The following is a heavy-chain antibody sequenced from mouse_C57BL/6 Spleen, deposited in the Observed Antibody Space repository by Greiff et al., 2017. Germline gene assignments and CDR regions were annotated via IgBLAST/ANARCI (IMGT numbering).Heavy chain of an antibody. Sequence: QVQLQQPGAELVKPGASVKMSCKASGYTFTSYWITWVKQRPGQGLEWIGDIYPGSGRTNYNETFKSKATLTVDTSSSTAYMQLSSLTSEDSAVYYCARRGLTGTWGYFDVWGTGTTVTVSS. V-gene: IGHV1-55*01. CDR3: ARRGLTGTWGYFDV. J-gene: IGHJ1*03. D-gene: IGHD4-1*01. CDR2: IYPGSGRT. CDR1: GYTFTSYW.